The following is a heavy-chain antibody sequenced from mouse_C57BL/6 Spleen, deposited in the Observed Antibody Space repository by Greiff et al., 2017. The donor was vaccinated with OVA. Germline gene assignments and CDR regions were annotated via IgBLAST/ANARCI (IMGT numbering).Heavy chain of an antibody. CDR1: GYTFTSYW. CDR3: ARYYGNYVLFAY. Sequence: QVQLQQPGAELVKPGASVKLSCKASGYTFTSYWMHWVKQRPGRGLEWIGRIDPNSGGTKYNEKFKSKATLTVDKPSSTAYMQLSSLTSEVSAVYYCARYYGNYVLFAYWGQGTLVTVSA. CDR2: IDPNSGGT. J-gene: IGHJ3*01. D-gene: IGHD2-1*01. V-gene: IGHV1-72*01.